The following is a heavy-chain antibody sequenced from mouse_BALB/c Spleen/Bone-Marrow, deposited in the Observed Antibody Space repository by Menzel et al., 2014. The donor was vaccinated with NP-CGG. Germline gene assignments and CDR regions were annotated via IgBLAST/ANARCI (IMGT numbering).Heavy chain of an antibody. CDR1: GYTFXSYV. Sequence: EVKLMESGPELVKPGASVKMSCKASGYTFXSYVMHWVKQKPRQGLEWIGYINPYNDGTKYNEKFKGKATLTSDKSSSTAYMELSSLTSEDSAVYYCAPGDFAYWGQGTLVTVSA. CDR2: INPYNDGT. V-gene: IGHV1-14*01. J-gene: IGHJ3*01. CDR3: APGDFAY.